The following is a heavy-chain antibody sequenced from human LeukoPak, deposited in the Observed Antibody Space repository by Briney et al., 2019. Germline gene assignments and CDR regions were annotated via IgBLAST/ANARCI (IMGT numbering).Heavy chain of an antibody. V-gene: IGHV1-69*05. CDR2: IIPIFGTA. D-gene: IGHD6-13*01. CDR3: ARVGIAAAGRPFDY. J-gene: IGHJ4*02. CDR1: RGTFSSYA. Sequence: ASVKVSCKASRGTFSSYAISWGRQAPGQGLEWMGGIIPIFGTANYAQKFQGRVTITTDESTSTVYMELSSLRSEDTAVYYCARVGIAAAGRPFDYWRQGTLVTVSS.